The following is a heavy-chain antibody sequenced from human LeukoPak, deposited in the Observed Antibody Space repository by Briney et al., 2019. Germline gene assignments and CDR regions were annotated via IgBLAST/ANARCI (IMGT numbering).Heavy chain of an antibody. V-gene: IGHV3-33*08. D-gene: IGHD2-21*02. CDR2: IWYDGSNK. J-gene: IGHJ4*02. Sequence: GGSLRLSCAASGFTFSSYWMHWVRQAPGKGLEWVAVIWYDGSNKYYADSVKGRFTISRDNSKNTVYLQMNSLRAEDTAVYYCARVSPEIVVVTGTGAPDYWGQGTLVTVSS. CDR3: ARVSPEIVVVTGTGAPDY. CDR1: GFTFSSYW.